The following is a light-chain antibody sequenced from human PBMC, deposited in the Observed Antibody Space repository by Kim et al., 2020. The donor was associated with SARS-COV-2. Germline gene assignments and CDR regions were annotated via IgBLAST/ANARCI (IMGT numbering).Light chain of an antibody. J-gene: IGLJ3*02. CDR1: TGAVTSGNY. V-gene: IGLV7-43*01. CDR2: STN. CDR3: LLFYGGAQLV. Sequence: GGNVPLTCASSTGAVTSGNYPSWFQQKPGQVPRALIYSTNNKHSWTPARFSGSLLGGKAALTLSGVQPEDEAEYYCLLFYGGAQLVFGGGTQLTVL.